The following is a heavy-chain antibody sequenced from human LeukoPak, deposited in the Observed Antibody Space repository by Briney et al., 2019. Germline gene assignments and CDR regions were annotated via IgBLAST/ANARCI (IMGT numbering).Heavy chain of an antibody. CDR2: LSFDGSNE. J-gene: IGHJ5*02. D-gene: IGHD5-12*01. V-gene: IGHV3-30-3*01. CDR3: ARGSGYHLVS. Sequence: GGSLRLSCVDSGFIFRTSAMHWVRQAPGKGLEWVAVLSFDGSNENYAGSVRGRFTISRDNSKNTLYLQMNSLKIEGTAIYYCARGSGYHLVSWGQGTLVTVSS. CDR1: GFIFRTSA.